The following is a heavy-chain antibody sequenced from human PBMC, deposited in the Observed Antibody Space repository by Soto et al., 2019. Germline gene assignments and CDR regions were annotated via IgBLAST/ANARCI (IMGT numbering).Heavy chain of an antibody. J-gene: IGHJ3*02. D-gene: IGHD3-22*01. CDR2: ISGSGVNT. CDR3: AKVPYFFDTTDI. V-gene: IGHV3-23*01. Sequence: GGCLRLPCGASRFSVSDYAMTWVRQAPGEGLEWVSAISGSGVNTYYAASVKGRFTISRDNSKNTLYLQMNTLRAEDTAVYSGAKVPYFFDTTDIWGQGTLVTVSS. CDR1: RFSVSDYA.